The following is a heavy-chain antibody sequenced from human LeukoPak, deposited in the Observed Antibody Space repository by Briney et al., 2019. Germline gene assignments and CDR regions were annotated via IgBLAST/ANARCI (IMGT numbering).Heavy chain of an antibody. CDR1: GFTFSSYA. Sequence: GGSLRLSCAASGFTFSSYAMSWVRQAPGKGLEWVSAISGSGGTTYYADSVKGRFTISRDNSKNTLYVQMNSLRAEDTAVYYCAKTIHYGDYGKFDYWGQGTLVTVSS. CDR3: AKTIHYGDYGKFDY. J-gene: IGHJ4*02. D-gene: IGHD4-17*01. CDR2: ISGSGGTT. V-gene: IGHV3-23*01.